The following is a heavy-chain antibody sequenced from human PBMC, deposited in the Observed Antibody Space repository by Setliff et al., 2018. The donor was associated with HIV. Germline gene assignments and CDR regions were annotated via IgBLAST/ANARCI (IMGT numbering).Heavy chain of an antibody. CDR2: VTPSGRT. CDR1: GGSFSGYY. CDR3: ARGVRDNSGWSSYYFDY. V-gene: IGHV4-34*01. J-gene: IGHJ4*02. Sequence: SETLSLTCAVYGGSFSGYYWSWIRPPPGKGLEWIGEVTPSGRTNYNPSLESRVTTSVDTSKKQFSLRLTSVTAAETAVYYCARGVRDNSGWSSYYFDYWGQGTLVTVSS. D-gene: IGHD6-19*01.